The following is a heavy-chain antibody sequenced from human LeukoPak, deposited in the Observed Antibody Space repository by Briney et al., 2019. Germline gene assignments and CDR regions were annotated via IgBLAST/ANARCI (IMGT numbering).Heavy chain of an antibody. Sequence: GGSLRLSCAASGFTFSSYWMNWVRQTPGKGLEWVANIKQDGSEKYYVDSVKGRFTISRDNAKNSLYLQMNSLGAEDTAVYYCARFAAGGSYYYYMDVWGKGTTVTVSS. CDR1: GFTFSSYW. CDR3: ARFAAGGSYYYYMDV. V-gene: IGHV3-7*01. J-gene: IGHJ6*03. D-gene: IGHD6-25*01. CDR2: IKQDGSEK.